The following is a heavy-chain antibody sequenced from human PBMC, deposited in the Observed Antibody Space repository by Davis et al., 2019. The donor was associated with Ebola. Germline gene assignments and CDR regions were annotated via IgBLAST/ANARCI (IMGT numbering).Heavy chain of an antibody. Sequence: ASVKVSCKASGYTFTNYGIAWVRLAPGQGPEWLGWISASSGNTKYAQKLQGRVTVTTDPFTSTAYMELRSLRFDDTAVYYCAREGRYSIDYWGQGTLVTVSS. V-gene: IGHV1-18*04. D-gene: IGHD5-18*01. CDR3: AREGRYSIDY. J-gene: IGHJ4*02. CDR2: ISASSGNT. CDR1: GYTFTNYG.